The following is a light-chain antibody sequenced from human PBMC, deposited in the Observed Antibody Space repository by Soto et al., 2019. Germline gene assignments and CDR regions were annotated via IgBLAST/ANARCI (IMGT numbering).Light chain of an antibody. J-gene: IGKJ1*01. Sequence: EIVMTQSPATLSVSPGERATLSCRASQGVSSRHLGWYQQKPGQAPRLLIHGASSRATGIPDRFSGSGSGTDFTLTISSLEPEDFAVYYCQQYGSPPWTFGQGTKVDI. CDR3: QQYGSPPWT. V-gene: IGKV3-20*01. CDR2: GAS. CDR1: QGVSSRH.